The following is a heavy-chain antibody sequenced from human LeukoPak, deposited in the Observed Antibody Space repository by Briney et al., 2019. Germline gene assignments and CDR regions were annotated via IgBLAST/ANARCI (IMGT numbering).Heavy chain of an antibody. D-gene: IGHD6-19*01. V-gene: IGHV3-7*03. Sequence: PGGSLRLSCAASGFTFSSYWMTWVRQAPGKGLEWVANIKQDGSERNYVDSVKGRFTISRDNAENLLYLQMNTLRDEDTAVYYCATGAGCGYWGQGTLVTVSS. CDR1: GFTFSSYW. J-gene: IGHJ4*02. CDR3: ATGAGCGY. CDR2: IKQDGSER.